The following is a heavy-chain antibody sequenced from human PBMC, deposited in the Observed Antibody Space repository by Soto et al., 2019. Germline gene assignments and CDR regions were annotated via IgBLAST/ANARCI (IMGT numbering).Heavy chain of an antibody. CDR3: ARAEGGNYYGMDV. J-gene: IGHJ6*02. V-gene: IGHV4-4*02. Sequence: PSETLSLSCAVSGGSISSSNWWSWVRQPPGKGLEWIGEIYHSGSTNYNPSLKSRVTISVDKSKNQFSLKLSSVTAADTAVYYCARAEGGNYYGMDVWGQGTTVTVS. CDR1: GGSISSSNW. D-gene: IGHD3-16*01. CDR2: IYHSGST.